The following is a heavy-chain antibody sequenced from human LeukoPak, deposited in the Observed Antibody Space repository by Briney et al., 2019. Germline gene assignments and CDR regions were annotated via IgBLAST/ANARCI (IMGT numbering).Heavy chain of an antibody. CDR3: AKGDVDIVATMVDY. V-gene: IGHV3-9*01. CDR1: GFTFDDYA. Sequence: GGSLRLPCAASGFTFDDYAMHWVRQAPGKGLEWVSGISWNSGSIGYADSVKGRFTISRDNAKNSLYLQMNSLRAEDTALYYCAKGDVDIVATMVDYWGQGTLVTVSS. D-gene: IGHD5-12*01. CDR2: ISWNSGSI. J-gene: IGHJ4*02.